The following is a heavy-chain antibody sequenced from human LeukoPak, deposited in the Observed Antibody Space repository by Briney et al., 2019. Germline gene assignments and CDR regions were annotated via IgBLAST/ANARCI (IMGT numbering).Heavy chain of an antibody. Sequence: PGRSLRLSCAASGFSVSNNYINWVRQAPGKGLEWVSVIYIGGTTYYADSVKGRFTISRDNSKNTVYLQMNCLRVEDTAVYYCAGDSYGWDYFDYWGQGTLVTVSS. CDR2: IYIGGTT. CDR1: GFSVSNNY. J-gene: IGHJ4*02. CDR3: AGDSYGWDYFDY. D-gene: IGHD5-18*01. V-gene: IGHV3-66*01.